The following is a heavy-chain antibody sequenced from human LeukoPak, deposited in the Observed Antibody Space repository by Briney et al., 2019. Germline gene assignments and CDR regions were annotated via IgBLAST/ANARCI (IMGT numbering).Heavy chain of an antibody. J-gene: IGHJ5*02. V-gene: IGHV4-30-2*01. CDR2: IYHSGST. CDR1: GGSISSGGYS. Sequence: SETLSLTCAVSGGSISSGGYSWSWIRQPPGKGLEWIGYIYHSGSTYYNPSLKSRVTISVDRSKNQFSLKLSSVTAADTAVYYCARAGDYGDYYWFDPWGQGTLVTVSP. D-gene: IGHD4-17*01. CDR3: ARAGDYGDYYWFDP.